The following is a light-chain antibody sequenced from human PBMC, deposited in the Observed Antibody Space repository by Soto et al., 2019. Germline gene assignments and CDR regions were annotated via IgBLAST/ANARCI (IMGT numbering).Light chain of an antibody. Sequence: EIVLTQSPATLSLSPGERATLSCRASQSVSSYLAWYQQKPGQAPRLLIYDASSTATGIPARFSGSGSGTDFTLTISSLEPEDFAVYYCQQRSNWWTFGQGTKVEIK. CDR3: QQRSNWWT. CDR2: DAS. J-gene: IGKJ1*01. V-gene: IGKV3-11*01. CDR1: QSVSSY.